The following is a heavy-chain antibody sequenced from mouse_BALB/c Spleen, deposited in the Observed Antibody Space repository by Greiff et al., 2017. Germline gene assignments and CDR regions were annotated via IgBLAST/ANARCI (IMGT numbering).Heavy chain of an antibody. CDR3: ARWEVRSYWYFDV. CDR1: GYSITSGYS. J-gene: IGHJ1*01. V-gene: IGHV3-1*02. CDR2: IHYSGST. D-gene: IGHD2-14*01. Sequence: EVQLQESGPDLVKPSQSLSLTCTVTGYSITSGYSWHWIRQFPGNKLEWMGYIHYSGSTNYNPSLKSRISITRDTSKNQFFLQLNSVTTEDTATYYCARWEVRSYWYFDVWGAGTTVTVSS.